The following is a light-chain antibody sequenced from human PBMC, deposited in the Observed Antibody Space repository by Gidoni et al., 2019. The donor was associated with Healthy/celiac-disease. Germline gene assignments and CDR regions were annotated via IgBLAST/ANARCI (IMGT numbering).Light chain of an antibody. V-gene: IGKV3-20*01. CDR1: QSVSSSY. J-gene: IGKJ3*01. CDR3: QQYGSSLFT. CDR2: GAS. Sequence: EIVLTQSPGTLSLSPGERATLSCRASQSVSSSYLAWYQQKPGQAPRLLIYGASSRATGIPDRFSGSGSGTDFTLTISRLGPEDLAVYYCQQYGSSLFTFGPXTKVDIK.